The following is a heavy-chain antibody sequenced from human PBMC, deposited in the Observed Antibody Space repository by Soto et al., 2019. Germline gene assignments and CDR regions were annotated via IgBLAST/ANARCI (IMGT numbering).Heavy chain of an antibody. Sequence: VQLQESGPGLVRPSQTLSLSCTVSGGSIRSDGYYWSWIRQHPGKGLEWVGYIYHSGSTYNNPSLKSRINISLDTSKNQFSLKVMSVTAEDTAVYYCARIVGFGDFYYYMDVWGKGTTVTV. D-gene: IGHD3-10*01. V-gene: IGHV4-31*03. CDR1: GGSIRSDGYY. CDR3: ARIVGFGDFYYYMDV. CDR2: IYHSGST. J-gene: IGHJ6*03.